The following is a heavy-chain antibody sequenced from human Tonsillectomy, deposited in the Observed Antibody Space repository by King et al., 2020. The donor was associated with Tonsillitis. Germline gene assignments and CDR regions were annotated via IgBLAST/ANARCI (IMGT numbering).Heavy chain of an antibody. CDR1: GYSFTGYY. D-gene: IGHD3-10*01. V-gene: IGHV1-2*02. Sequence: VQLVQSGAEVKKPGASVKVSCKTSGYSFTGYYMHWVRQAPGQGLEWMGSINPNSGDTEYAQKFQDRVAMTRDTSISTAYMEVSRLRSDDTAAYYCARDLQRTNYYQSGSPPRDFLYHYGRDVWGQGTTVTVSS. J-gene: IGHJ6*02. CDR3: ARDLQRTNYYQSGSPPRDFLYHYGRDV. CDR2: INPNSGDT.